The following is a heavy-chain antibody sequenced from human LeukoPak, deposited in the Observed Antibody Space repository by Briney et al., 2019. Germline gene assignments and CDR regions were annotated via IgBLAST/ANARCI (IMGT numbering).Heavy chain of an antibody. Sequence: PGESLKISGNCSGYFFSYYWIWWVRQMPGKGLEWMGIIYPGDSDTRYRPSFQGQVTISVDKSISTAYLQWSSLKASDTAMYYCARQAGRSKYFFDYWVQGTLVTVSS. CDR3: ARQAGRSKYFFDY. V-gene: IGHV5-51*01. CDR1: GYFFSYYW. CDR2: IYPGDSDT. J-gene: IGHJ4*02.